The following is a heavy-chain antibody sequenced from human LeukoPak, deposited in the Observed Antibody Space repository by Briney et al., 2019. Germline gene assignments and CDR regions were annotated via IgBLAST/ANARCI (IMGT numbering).Heavy chain of an antibody. Sequence: SETLSLTCAVSGYSIRSGYYWGWIRQPPGKGLEWIGSTYHSGSNFYKPSLKSRVTISVDASKNQFSLKLTSATAADTAVYYCARERGMEVTANWYFDLWGRGTLVTVSS. CDR3: ARERGMEVTANWYFDL. CDR2: TYHSGSN. J-gene: IGHJ2*01. D-gene: IGHD2-21*02. V-gene: IGHV4-38-2*02. CDR1: GYSIRSGYY.